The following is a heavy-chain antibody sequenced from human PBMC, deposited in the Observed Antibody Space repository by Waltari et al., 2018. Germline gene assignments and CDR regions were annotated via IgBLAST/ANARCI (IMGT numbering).Heavy chain of an antibody. CDR2: INAGNGNT. J-gene: IGHJ6*02. CDR1: GYTFTSYA. CDR3: ARDYRYFDWLLQGYYYYGMDV. V-gene: IGHV1-3*01. Sequence: QVQLVQSGAEVKKPGASVKVSCKASGYTFTSYAMHWVRQAPGQRLEWMGWINAGNGNTKYSQKFQGRVTITRDTSASTAYMELSSRRSEDTAVYYCARDYRYFDWLLQGYYYYGMDVWGQGTTVTVSS. D-gene: IGHD3-9*01.